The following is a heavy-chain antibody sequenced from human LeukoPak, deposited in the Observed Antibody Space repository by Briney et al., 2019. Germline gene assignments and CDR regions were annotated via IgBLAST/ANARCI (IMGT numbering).Heavy chain of an antibody. CDR3: ASRVRLAGTESGFDH. J-gene: IGHJ4*02. V-gene: IGHV3-66*01. CDR1: GFTVSSKY. Sequence: GGSLRLSCAASGFTVSSKYMSWVRQAPGKGLEWVLVIYSADTTYYADSVKGRFTIFRDSSKNTLYLQMNSLRVEDTAVYYCASRVRLAGTESGFDHWGQGTLVTVSS. D-gene: IGHD6-19*01. CDR2: IYSADTT.